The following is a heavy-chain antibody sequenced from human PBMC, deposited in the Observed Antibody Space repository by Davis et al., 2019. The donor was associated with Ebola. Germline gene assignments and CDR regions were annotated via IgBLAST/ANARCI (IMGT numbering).Heavy chain of an antibody. CDR1: GGSISSSSYY. CDR3: ARRGELRGIDY. J-gene: IGHJ4*02. CDR2: IYYSGST. Sequence: PSETLSLTCTVSGGSISSSSYYWGWIRQPPGKGLEWIGSIYYSGSTYYNPSLKSRVTISVDTSKNQFSLKLSSVTAADTAVYYCARRGELRGIDYWGQGTLVTVSS. V-gene: IGHV4-39*01. D-gene: IGHD1-26*01.